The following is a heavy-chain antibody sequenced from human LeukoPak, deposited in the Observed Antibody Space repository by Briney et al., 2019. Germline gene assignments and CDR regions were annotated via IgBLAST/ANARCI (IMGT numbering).Heavy chain of an antibody. CDR1: GFTFSSYA. CDR3: AKFGRSLVTASIKRRGHYWYFDL. D-gene: IGHD2-21*02. CDR2: IGPSGTAI. V-gene: IGHV3-48*01. Sequence: GGSLRLSCAASGFTFSSYAMNWVRQAPGRGLEWVSYIGPSGTAIYYADSVKGRFTISRDNSKHTLFLQMNSLRAEDTAVYYCAKFGRSLVTASIKRRGHYWYFDLWGRGTLVTVSS. J-gene: IGHJ2*01.